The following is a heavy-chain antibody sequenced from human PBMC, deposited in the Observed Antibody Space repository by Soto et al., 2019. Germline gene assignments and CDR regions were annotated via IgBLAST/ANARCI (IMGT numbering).Heavy chain of an antibody. CDR2: ITKSSSTI. Sequence: PGGSLRLSCAASGFTFGSYSMNWVRQAPGKGLEWISYITKSSSTIYYADSVKGRFTISRDNAKNPLYLQMNSLRAEDTAVYYCARHPERIAQIGWFDPWGQGTLVTVSS. V-gene: IGHV3-48*01. CDR1: GFTFGSYS. D-gene: IGHD6-13*01. J-gene: IGHJ5*02. CDR3: ARHPERIAQIGWFDP.